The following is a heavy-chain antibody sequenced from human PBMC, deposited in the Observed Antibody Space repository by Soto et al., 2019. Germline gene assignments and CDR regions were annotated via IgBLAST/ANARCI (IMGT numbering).Heavy chain of an antibody. CDR3: ATAYVYDFENSNYYRDAFDI. Sequence: GESLKISCKAFGYSFSFYWIGWVRQMPGKGLEWMAIMYPDDSDIRYSPSFEAHVTISADKSTSTAFLQWSSLKASDTAMYYCATAYVYDFENSNYYRDAFDIWGQGTLVTVSS. D-gene: IGHD3-22*01. J-gene: IGHJ3*02. V-gene: IGHV5-51*01. CDR2: MYPDDSDI. CDR1: GYSFSFYW.